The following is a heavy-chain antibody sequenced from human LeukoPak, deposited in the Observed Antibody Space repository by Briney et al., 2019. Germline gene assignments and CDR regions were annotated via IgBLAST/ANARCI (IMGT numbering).Heavy chain of an antibody. V-gene: IGHV1-18*01. Sequence: GASVKVSCKASGYTFTSYGISWVRQAPGQGLEWMGWISAYNGNTNYAQKLQGRVTMTTDTSTSTAYMELRSLRSDDTAVYYCARGTTMIVVAVGAFDIWGQGTMVTVSS. CDR3: ARGTTMIVVAVGAFDI. J-gene: IGHJ3*02. CDR1: GYTFTSYG. D-gene: IGHD3-22*01. CDR2: ISAYNGNT.